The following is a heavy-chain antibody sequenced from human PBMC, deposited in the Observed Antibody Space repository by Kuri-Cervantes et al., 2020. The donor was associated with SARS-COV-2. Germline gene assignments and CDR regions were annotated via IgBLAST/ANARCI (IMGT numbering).Heavy chain of an antibody. CDR1: GFTFSRST. CDR3: AKAPGIYSSSWYELDY. Sequence: GESLKISCAASGFTFSRSTMHWVRQAPGKGLEWVALIWYDGSVEYYGDSVKGRFTISRDQAKNTLYLQMNSLRAEDTAVYYCAKAPGIYSSSWYELDYWGQGTLVTVSS. D-gene: IGHD6-13*01. CDR2: IWYDGSVE. V-gene: IGHV3-30*02. J-gene: IGHJ4*02.